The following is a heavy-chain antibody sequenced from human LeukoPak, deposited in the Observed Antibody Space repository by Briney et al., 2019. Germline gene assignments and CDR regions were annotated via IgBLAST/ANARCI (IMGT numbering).Heavy chain of an antibody. CDR2: IYYSGST. D-gene: IGHD2-15*01. J-gene: IGHJ4*02. Sequence: PSETLSLTCTVSGGPISSSSYYWGWIRQPPGKGLEWIGSIYYSGSTYYNPSLKSRVTVSVDTSKNQFSLKLSSVTAADTAVYYCARRYCSGGSCYYFDYWGQGTLVTVSS. CDR3: ARRYCSGGSCYYFDY. CDR1: GGPISSSSYY. V-gene: IGHV4-39*01.